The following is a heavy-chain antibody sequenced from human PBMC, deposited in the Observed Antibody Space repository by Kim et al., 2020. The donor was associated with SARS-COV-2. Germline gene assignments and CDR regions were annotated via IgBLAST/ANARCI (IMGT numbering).Heavy chain of an antibody. CDR3: AAELRYLYGMDV. D-gene: IGHD3-9*01. V-gene: IGHV1-58*01. J-gene: IGHJ6*02. Sequence: SVKVSCKASGFTFTSSAVQWVRQARGQRLEWIGWIVVGSGNTNYAQKFQERVTITRDMSTSTAYMELSSLRSEDTAVYYCAAELRYLYGMDVWGQGTTVTVSS. CDR1: GFTFTSSA. CDR2: IVVGSGNT.